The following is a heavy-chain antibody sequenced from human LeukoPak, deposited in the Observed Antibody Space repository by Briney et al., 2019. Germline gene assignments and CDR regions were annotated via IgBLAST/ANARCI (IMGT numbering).Heavy chain of an antibody. CDR3: ARGIESYGDYGY. V-gene: IGHV4-59*01. CDR2: MYNSGST. J-gene: IGHJ4*02. D-gene: IGHD4-17*01. Sequence: SETLSLTCTVSGGSISGSYWSWIRQPPGKGLEWIAYMYNSGSTNYNPSLKSRVTISIETSKNQFSLKLSSLTAADTAIYYCARGIESYGDYGYWDQGILVTVSS. CDR1: GGSISGSY.